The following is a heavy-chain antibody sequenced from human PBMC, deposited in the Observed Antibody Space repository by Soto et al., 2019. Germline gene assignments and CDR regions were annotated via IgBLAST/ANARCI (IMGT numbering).Heavy chain of an antibody. Sequence: GRSLRLSCAASGFTFTRYSMNWVRQAPGKGLEWVSSISSTTNYIYYGDSMKGRFTISRDNAKNSLYLEMNSLRAEDTAVYYCARESEDLTSNFDYWGQGTLVTAPQ. CDR2: ISSTTNYI. V-gene: IGHV3-21*06. CDR3: ARESEDLTSNFDY. J-gene: IGHJ4*02. CDR1: GFTFTRYS.